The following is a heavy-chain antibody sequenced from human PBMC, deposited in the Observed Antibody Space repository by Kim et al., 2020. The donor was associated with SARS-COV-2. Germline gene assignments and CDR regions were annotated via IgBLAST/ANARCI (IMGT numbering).Heavy chain of an antibody. D-gene: IGHD3-10*01. CDR1: GYTFTSYP. V-gene: IGHV7-4-1*02. Sequence: ASVKVSCKASGYTFTSYPMNWVRQAPGQGLEWMGWINTNTGNPTYAQGFTGRFVFSLETSVSTAYLQISSLKADDTAVYFCARGYGSGRPIFGLWGQGTLVTVSS. J-gene: IGHJ5*02. CDR3: ARGYGSGRPIFGL. CDR2: INTNTGNP.